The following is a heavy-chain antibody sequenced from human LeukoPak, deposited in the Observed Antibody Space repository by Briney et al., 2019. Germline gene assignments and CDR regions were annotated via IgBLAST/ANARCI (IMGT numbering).Heavy chain of an antibody. Sequence: GGTLGLSIVARTFTCRDKWLHWVGPAPGKDMIWVSRINGYGSNTDYADFVQGRFTISRDNAKNTLYLQMDSLRAGDTAVYYCGRESDFDGRGRAFDLWGQGTMVTVSS. CDR2: INGYGSNT. CDR1: TFTCRDKW. V-gene: IGHV3-74*01. CDR3: GRESDFDGRGRAFDL. J-gene: IGHJ3*01. D-gene: IGHD2-15*01.